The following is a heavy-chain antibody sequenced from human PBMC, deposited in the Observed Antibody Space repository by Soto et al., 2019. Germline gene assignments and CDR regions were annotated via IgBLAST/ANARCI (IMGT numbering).Heavy chain of an antibody. Sequence: EVQLVESGGGLVKPGGSLRLSCAASGFTFSSYSMNWVRQAPGKGLEWVSSISSSSSYIYYADSVKGRFTISRDNAKNSLYLQMNSLRAEDTAVYYWARAPSVGAGDYFEYWGQGTLVTVSS. CDR3: ARAPSVGAGDYFEY. D-gene: IGHD1-26*01. V-gene: IGHV3-21*01. CDR2: ISSSSSYI. J-gene: IGHJ4*02. CDR1: GFTFSSYS.